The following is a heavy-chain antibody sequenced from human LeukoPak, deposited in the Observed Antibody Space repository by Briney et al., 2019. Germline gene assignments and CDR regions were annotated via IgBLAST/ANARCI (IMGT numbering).Heavy chain of an antibody. Sequence: PSQTLSLTCAISGDSVSSNSPSWNWIRQSPSRGLEWLGRTYYRSKWGYDYAESVKSRITINPGTSKNQFSLQLNSVTPEDTGVYYCARDPNSSSEWGPFDPWGQGTLVTVSS. CDR2: TYYRSKWGY. J-gene: IGHJ5*02. V-gene: IGHV6-1*01. D-gene: IGHD6-6*01. CDR1: GDSVSSNSPS. CDR3: ARDPNSSSEWGPFDP.